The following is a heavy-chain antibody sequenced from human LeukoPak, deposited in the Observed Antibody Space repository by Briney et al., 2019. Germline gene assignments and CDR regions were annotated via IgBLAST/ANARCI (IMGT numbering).Heavy chain of an antibody. D-gene: IGHD4-17*01. CDR2: IIPIFGTA. CDR3: ASRCTVTTPGAFDI. J-gene: IGHJ3*02. Sequence: SVKVSCKASGGTFSSYAISWVRQAPGQGLEWMGGIIPIFGTANYAQKFQGRVTITADESTSTAYMELSSLRSEDTAVYYCASRCTVTTPGAFDIWGQGTMVTVSS. V-gene: IGHV1-69*13. CDR1: GGTFSSYA.